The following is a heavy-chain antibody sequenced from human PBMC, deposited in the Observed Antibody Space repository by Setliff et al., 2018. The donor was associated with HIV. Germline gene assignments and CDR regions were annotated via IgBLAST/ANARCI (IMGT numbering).Heavy chain of an antibody. CDR1: GGSFSGYY. J-gene: IGHJ4*02. CDR2: INHSGSA. D-gene: IGHD6-13*01. CDR3: ARGKGSSWYGGYFDY. V-gene: IGHV4-34*01. Sequence: SETLSLTCAVYGGSFSGYYWSWIRQPPGKGLEWIGEINHSGSANYIPSLKSRVTISVDTSKTQFSLRLTSVTAADTAVYYWARGKGSSWYGGYFDYWGQGTLVTAPQ.